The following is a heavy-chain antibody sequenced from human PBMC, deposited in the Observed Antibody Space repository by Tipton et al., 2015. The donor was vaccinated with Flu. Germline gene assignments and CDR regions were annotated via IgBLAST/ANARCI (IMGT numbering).Heavy chain of an antibody. J-gene: IGHJ4*02. Sequence: SLRLSCAASGFTFSSHWMYWVRQAPGKGLEWVGRIKSKTDGGTRDFPAPVKGRFAISRDDSKNTVYLQMDSLKTEDTAVYYCTAGVGATDHDYWGQGTLVTVSS. D-gene: IGHD1-26*01. CDR2: IKSKTDGGTR. CDR1: GFTFSSHW. V-gene: IGHV3-15*07. CDR3: TAGVGATDHDY.